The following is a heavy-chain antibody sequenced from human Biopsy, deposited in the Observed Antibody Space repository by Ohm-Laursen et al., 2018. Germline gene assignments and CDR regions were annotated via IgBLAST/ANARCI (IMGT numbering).Heavy chain of an antibody. D-gene: IGHD3-10*01. V-gene: IGHV3-21*01. J-gene: IGHJ6*02. Sequence: SLRLFCAAAGFSFTSYTMNWVRQVPGKGLERVSSITSRSGYNYYADSVKGRFTISRENAKNSLYLQMNSLRVEDTAVYFCASLGLVWFGELLSVPFGMDVWGQGTTVTVSS. CDR1: GFSFTSYT. CDR2: ITSRSGYN. CDR3: ASLGLVWFGELLSVPFGMDV.